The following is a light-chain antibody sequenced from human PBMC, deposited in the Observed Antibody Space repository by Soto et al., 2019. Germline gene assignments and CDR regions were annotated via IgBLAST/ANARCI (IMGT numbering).Light chain of an antibody. V-gene: IGKV1-5*01. CDR2: DAS. CDR3: QQYGSSPGT. J-gene: IGKJ1*01. Sequence: DIQMTQSPSTLSASVGDRVTSSCRASQSISSWLAWYQQKPGKAPKLLIYDASSLESGVPSRFSGSGSGTEFTLTISSLQPDDFTVYYCQQYGSSPGTFGQGTKVDIK. CDR1: QSISSW.